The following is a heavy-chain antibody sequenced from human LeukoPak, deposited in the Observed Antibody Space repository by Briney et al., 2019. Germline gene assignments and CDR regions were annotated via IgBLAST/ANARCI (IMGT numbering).Heavy chain of an antibody. V-gene: IGHV3-9*01. CDR1: GFIFDDYA. D-gene: IGHD3-3*01. Sequence: QPGRSLRLSCVASGFIFDDYAMHWVRQAPGKGLEWVSGISWNSGNIDYGDSVKGRFTISRDNAKNSLYLQMNSLRAEDTAVYYCAREGDDFWSGLPYYFDYWGQGTLVTVSS. CDR3: AREGDDFWSGLPYYFDY. CDR2: ISWNSGNI. J-gene: IGHJ4*02.